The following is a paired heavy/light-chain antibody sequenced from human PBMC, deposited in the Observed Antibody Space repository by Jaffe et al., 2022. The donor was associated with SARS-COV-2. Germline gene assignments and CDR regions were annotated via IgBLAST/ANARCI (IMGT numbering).Heavy chain of an antibody. CDR1: GFSFSSYG. CDR3: AGDGPNRNIDY. V-gene: IGHV3-33*01. CDR2: ISYDESIK. Sequence: QVQLVESGGGVVQPGTSLRLSCAASGFSFSSYGMHWVRQAPGEGLEWLAFISYDESIKYYADSVRGRFTISRDNSKNTLYLQMDSQRAEDTAIYYCAGDGPNRNIDYWGQGTLVTVSS. D-gene: IGHD1-20*01. J-gene: IGHJ4*02.
Light chain of an antibody. Sequence: QSVLTQPPSVSAAPRQKVTISCSGSSSNIGNNYVSWYQQLPGTAPKLLIYENDKRPSGIPDRFSGSKSGTSATLDITGLQTGDEAHYYCGTWDRSLIWVFGGGTKLTVL. CDR3: GTWDRSLIWV. CDR1: SSNIGNNY. V-gene: IGLV1-51*02. CDR2: END. J-gene: IGLJ3*02.